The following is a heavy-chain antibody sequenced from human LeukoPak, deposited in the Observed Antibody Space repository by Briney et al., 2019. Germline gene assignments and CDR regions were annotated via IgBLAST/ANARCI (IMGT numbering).Heavy chain of an antibody. CDR3: AKDADAFDI. CDR2: ISYDGSNK. CDR1: GFTFSSYG. J-gene: IGHJ3*02. Sequence: GRSLRLSCAASGFTFSSYGMHWVRQAPGKGLEWVAVISYDGSNKYYADSVKGRFTISRDNSKNTLYLQMNSLRAEETAVYYCAKDADAFDIWGQGTMVTVSS. V-gene: IGHV3-30*18.